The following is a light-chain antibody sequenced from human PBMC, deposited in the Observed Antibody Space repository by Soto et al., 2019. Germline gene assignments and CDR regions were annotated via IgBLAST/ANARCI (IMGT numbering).Light chain of an antibody. V-gene: IGKV3-11*01. CDR3: QQRSNWPT. CDR1: QSVSSS. J-gene: IGKJ2*01. Sequence: EIVLTQSPDTLSLSSGERATLSCRASQSVSSSLAWYQQKPGQAPRLLIYDASNRATGIPARFSGSGSGTAFTLTISSLEPEDFAVYYCQQRSNWPTFGQGTKLEIK. CDR2: DAS.